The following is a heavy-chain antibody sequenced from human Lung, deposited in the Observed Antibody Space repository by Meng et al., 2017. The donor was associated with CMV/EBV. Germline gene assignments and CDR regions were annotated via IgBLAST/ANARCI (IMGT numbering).Heavy chain of an antibody. Sequence: SCAASGFTFSSYAMSWVRQAPGKGLEWVSAISGSGGSTYYADSVKGWFTISRDNSKNTLYLQMNSLRAGDTAVYYCAKSYYDSSGYYYNWGQGTXVTVSS. CDR1: GFTFSSYA. J-gene: IGHJ4*02. D-gene: IGHD3-22*01. V-gene: IGHV3-23*01. CDR3: AKSYYDSSGYYYN. CDR2: ISGSGGST.